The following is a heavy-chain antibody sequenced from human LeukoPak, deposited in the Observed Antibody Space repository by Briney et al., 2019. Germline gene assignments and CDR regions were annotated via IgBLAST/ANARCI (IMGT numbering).Heavy chain of an antibody. CDR1: GFTFDDYA. CDR3: AKVQRPHYYDSSGFYSPYDY. Sequence: GGSLRLSCAASGFTFDDYAMHWVRQAPGKGLEWVSGISWNSGSIGYADSVKGRFTISRDNAKNSLYLQMNSLRAEDTALYYCAKVQRPHYYDSSGFYSPYDYWGQGTLVTVSS. D-gene: IGHD3-22*01. V-gene: IGHV3-9*01. CDR2: ISWNSGSI. J-gene: IGHJ4*02.